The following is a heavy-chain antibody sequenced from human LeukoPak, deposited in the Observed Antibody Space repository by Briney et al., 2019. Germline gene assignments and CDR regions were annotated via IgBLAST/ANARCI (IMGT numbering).Heavy chain of an antibody. V-gene: IGHV3-9*01. D-gene: IGHD4-11*01. Sequence: HAGRSLRLSCAASGFTLDDYAMHWVRQAPGKGLEWVSGISWNSGSIGYADSVKGRFTISRDNAKNSLYLQMNSLRAEDTALYYRAKAYSNYDQFYYYGMDVWGQGTTVTVSS. CDR2: ISWNSGSI. CDR1: GFTLDDYA. CDR3: AKAYSNYDQFYYYGMDV. J-gene: IGHJ6*02.